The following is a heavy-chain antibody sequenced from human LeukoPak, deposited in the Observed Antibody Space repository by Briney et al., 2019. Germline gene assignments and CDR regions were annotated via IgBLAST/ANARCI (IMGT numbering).Heavy chain of an antibody. J-gene: IGHJ4*02. CDR2: IYYSGST. Sequence: KSSETLTLSCTASGGSISSYNWSWIRQPPGKGLEWVWYIYYSGSTKYNPSLKSRVTISVDTSKNQFSLKVSSVTAADTAVYYCARESGSGSPLCYCYYWGQGTLVTVSS. CDR3: ARESGSGSPLCYCYY. D-gene: IGHD3-10*01. CDR1: GGSISSYN. V-gene: IGHV4-59*01.